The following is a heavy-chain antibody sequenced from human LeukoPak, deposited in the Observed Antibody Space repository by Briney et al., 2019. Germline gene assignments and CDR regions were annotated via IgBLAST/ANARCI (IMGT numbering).Heavy chain of an antibody. D-gene: IGHD1-26*01. CDR3: ERGGEYSGSYYDCFDP. V-gene: IGHV1-8*03. CDR2: MNPNRGNT. CDR1: GYTFTSYD. J-gene: IGHJ5*02. Sequence: GASXXVSRKASGYTFTSYDINWVGQATGQGGEWMGWMNPNRGNTGYAQKFQGRVTITRKTTINTAYMEMRRLRYEDTAVYYSERGGEYSGSYYDCFDPWGQGTLVTVSS.